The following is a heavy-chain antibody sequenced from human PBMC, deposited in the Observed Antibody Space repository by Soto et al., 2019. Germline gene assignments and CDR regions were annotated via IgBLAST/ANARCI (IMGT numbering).Heavy chain of an antibody. D-gene: IGHD2-15*01. CDR3: ARLGYCSGGSCYYYYYYYMDV. Sequence: PGGSLRLSCAASGFTFSSYWMSWVRQAPGKGLEWVANIKQDGSEKYYVDSVKGRFTTSRDNAKNSLYLQMNSLRAEDTAVYYCARLGYCSGGSCYYYYYYYMDVWGKGTTVTVSS. CDR2: IKQDGSEK. V-gene: IGHV3-7*01. J-gene: IGHJ6*03. CDR1: GFTFSSYW.